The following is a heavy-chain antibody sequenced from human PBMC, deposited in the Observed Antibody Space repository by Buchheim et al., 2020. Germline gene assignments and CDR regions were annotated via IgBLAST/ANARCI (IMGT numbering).Heavy chain of an antibody. D-gene: IGHD6-13*01. V-gene: IGHV4-4*02. Sequence: QVQLQESGPGLVKPSGTLSLTCAVSGGSISSSNWWSWVRQPPGKGLEWIGERYHSGSTNYNPSIKSRVTISVDTSTNQLPLKLSSVTAADPAVYYCASGPPPSSSWSSSWFDPWGQRT. CDR3: ASGPPPSSSWSSSWFDP. CDR2: RYHSGST. CDR1: GGSISSSNW. J-gene: IGHJ5*02.